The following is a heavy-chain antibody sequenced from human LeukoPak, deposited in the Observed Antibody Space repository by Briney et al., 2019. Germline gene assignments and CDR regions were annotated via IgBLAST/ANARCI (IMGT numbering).Heavy chain of an antibody. Sequence: PSETLSLTCSVSGYSISSGYYWGWIRQPPGKGLEWIGSIYHSGSTYYNPSLKSRVTTSVDTSKNQFSLKLSSVTAADTAVYYCARETGDWGNWFDPWGQGTLVTVSS. V-gene: IGHV4-38-2*02. CDR3: ARETGDWGNWFDP. CDR2: IYHSGST. D-gene: IGHD2-21*02. J-gene: IGHJ5*02. CDR1: GYSISSGYY.